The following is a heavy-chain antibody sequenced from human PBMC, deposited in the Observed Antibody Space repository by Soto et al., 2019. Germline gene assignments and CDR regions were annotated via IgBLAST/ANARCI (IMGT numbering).Heavy chain of an antibody. CDR1: GYKFTTYW. CDR3: VATYGDYLDY. Sequence: SLKISCKGSGYKFTTYWIGWVRQMPGKGLEWMAIIYPDDSDSRYSPSFQGQVTISADKSISTAYLQWSSLKASDTAIYYCVATYGDYLDYWGQGTLVTVSS. D-gene: IGHD4-17*01. V-gene: IGHV5-51*01. J-gene: IGHJ4*02. CDR2: IYPDDSDS.